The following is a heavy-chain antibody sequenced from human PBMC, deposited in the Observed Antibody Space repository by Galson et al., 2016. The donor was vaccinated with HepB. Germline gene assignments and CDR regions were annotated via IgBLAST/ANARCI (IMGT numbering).Heavy chain of an antibody. V-gene: IGHV1-2*02. J-gene: IGHJ4*02. Sequence: SVKVSCKASGYTFTGYYMRWVRQAPGQGLEWMGWINPNSGGTNYAQKFQGRVTMTRDTSISTGYMELSRLRSDDTAVYYCARDSRRLLYFGELYTEYYVDYWGQGTLVTVSS. CDR3: ARDSRRLLYFGELYTEYYVDY. CDR1: GYTFTGYY. CDR2: INPNSGGT. D-gene: IGHD3-10*01.